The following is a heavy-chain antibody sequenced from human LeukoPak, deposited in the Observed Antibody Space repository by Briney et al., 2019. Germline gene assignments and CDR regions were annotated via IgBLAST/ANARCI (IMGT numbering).Heavy chain of an antibody. CDR3: ARDRGFLEWFGYYYYMDV. Sequence: SETLSLTCTVSGGSISSYYWSWIRQPPGKGLEWIGYIYYSGSTNYNPSLKSRVTISVDTSKNQFSLKLSSVTAADTAVYYCARDRGFLEWFGYYYYMDVWGKGTTVTVSS. D-gene: IGHD3-3*01. V-gene: IGHV4-59*01. J-gene: IGHJ6*03. CDR2: IYYSGST. CDR1: GGSISSYY.